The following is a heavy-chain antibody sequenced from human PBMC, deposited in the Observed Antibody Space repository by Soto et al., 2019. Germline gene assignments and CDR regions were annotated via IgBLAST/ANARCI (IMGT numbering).Heavy chain of an antibody. J-gene: IGHJ5*02. Sequence: AGGAPRPPPAASCLLFEDFCMGLGRPAPGKGGGWISSISGSGFKKYYADSVKGRFTISRDNSKSTVYLELNNLSAEDTAVHHCAKNQGVELVPLATVDWFDPWGQGSVVTVSS. CDR1: CLLFEDFC. V-gene: IGHV3-23*01. CDR3: AKNQGVELVPLATVDWFDP. CDR2: ISGSGFKK. D-gene: IGHD1-26*01.